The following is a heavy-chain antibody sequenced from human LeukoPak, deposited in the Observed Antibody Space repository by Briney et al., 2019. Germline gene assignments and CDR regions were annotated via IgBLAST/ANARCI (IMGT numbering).Heavy chain of an antibody. D-gene: IGHD4-17*01. Sequence: PGGSLRLSCVVSGLTVSSNYMSWVRQAPGKGLEWVSVIYSGGTTNYADSVKGRFLVYRDNSKNTLYLRMNSLRAEDTAVYYCASKLTTGYWGQGTLVTVSS. CDR2: IYSGGTT. V-gene: IGHV3-66*01. CDR1: GLTVSSNY. CDR3: ASKLTTGY. J-gene: IGHJ4*02.